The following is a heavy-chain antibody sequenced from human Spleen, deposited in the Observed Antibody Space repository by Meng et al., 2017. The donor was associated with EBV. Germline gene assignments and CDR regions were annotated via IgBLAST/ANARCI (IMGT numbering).Heavy chain of an antibody. CDR1: GCSTSSGGYY. V-gene: IGHV4-30-4*01. CDR3: ARGGFCSGISCPNWFDP. J-gene: IGHJ5*02. D-gene: IGHD2-15*01. Sequence: PQLGQGLVNASQPLALTCAVSGCSTSSGGYYWRWIRQPPGKGLEWIGYIYYSGSTYYNPSLKSRVSISVDTSKNQSSLKLTSVTAADTAVYYCARGGFCSGISCPNWFDPWGQGTLVTVSS. CDR2: IYYSGST.